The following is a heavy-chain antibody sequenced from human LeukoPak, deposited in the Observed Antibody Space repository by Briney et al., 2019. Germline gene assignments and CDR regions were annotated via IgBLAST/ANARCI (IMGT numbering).Heavy chain of an antibody. J-gene: IGHJ4*02. CDR3: ASSGSYSE. Sequence: PSETLSLTCSVSGGLISSSGNFYWGWIRQVPGKGLEWIGSVYYTGYSYDNPSLKSRVTISVDTSKNQFSLKLSSVTAADTAVYYCASSGSYSEWGQGTLVTVSS. CDR2: VYYTGYS. CDR1: GGLISSSGNFY. D-gene: IGHD1-26*01. V-gene: IGHV4-39*07.